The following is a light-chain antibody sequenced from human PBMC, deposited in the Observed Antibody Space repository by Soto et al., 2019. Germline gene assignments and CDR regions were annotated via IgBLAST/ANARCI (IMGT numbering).Light chain of an antibody. J-gene: IGKJ3*01. CDR3: QQSYSTPFT. CDR1: QSISSY. V-gene: IGKV1-39*01. CDR2: AAS. Sequence: DIQMTQSPSSLSASVGDRVTITCRASQSISSYLNWYQQKPGKAPKLLIYAASSLQSGVPSRFSGSGSGTDFNPTISSLQPEDFATYYCQQSYSTPFTFGPGTKVDIK.